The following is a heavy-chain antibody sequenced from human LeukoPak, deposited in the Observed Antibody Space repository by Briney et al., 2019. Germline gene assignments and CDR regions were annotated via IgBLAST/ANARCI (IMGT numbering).Heavy chain of an antibody. CDR3: ASTKRMVYAIYNYGMDV. D-gene: IGHD2-8*01. CDR2: IYSGGST. V-gene: IGHV3-66*01. Sequence: GGSLRLSCAASGFTVSINYMSWVRQAPGKGLEWVSVIYSGGSTYYADSVKGRFTISRDNSKNTLYLQMNSLRAEDTAVYYCASTKRMVYAIYNYGMDVWGQGTTVTVSS. CDR1: GFTVSINY. J-gene: IGHJ6*02.